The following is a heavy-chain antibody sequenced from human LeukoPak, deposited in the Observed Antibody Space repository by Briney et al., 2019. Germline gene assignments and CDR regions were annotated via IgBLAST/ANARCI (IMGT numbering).Heavy chain of an antibody. J-gene: IGHJ5*02. CDR2: IYYTGNT. CDR3: ARRRIAAAGSRNWFDP. V-gene: IGHV4-39*01. Sequence: PSETLSLTCTVSGVSISSSYSYWGWIRQPPGIGLEWIGSIYYTGNTYYNASLKSQVSISIDTSKNQFSLKLTSVTAADTAVYYCARRRIAAAGSRNWFDPWGQGTLVTVSS. CDR1: GVSISSSYSY. D-gene: IGHD6-13*01.